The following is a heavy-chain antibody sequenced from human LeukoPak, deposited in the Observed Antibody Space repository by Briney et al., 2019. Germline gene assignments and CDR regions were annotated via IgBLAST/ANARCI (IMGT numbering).Heavy chain of an antibody. CDR1: GYTFTSHD. D-gene: IGHD4-23*01. J-gene: IGHJ4*02. CDR2: MNPNSGNT. Sequence: GASVKVSCKASGYTFTSHDINWVRQATGQGLEWMGWMNPNSGNTGYAQKFQGRVTITRDTSISTAYMELSRLRSDDTAVYYCARPYGGNPHFDYWGQGTLVTVSS. V-gene: IGHV1-8*01. CDR3: ARPYGGNPHFDY.